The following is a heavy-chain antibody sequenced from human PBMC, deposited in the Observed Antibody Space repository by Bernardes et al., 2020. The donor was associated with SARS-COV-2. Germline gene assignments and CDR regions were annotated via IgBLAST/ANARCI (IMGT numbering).Heavy chain of an antibody. CDR3: AKDQEYQLPNGSDY. D-gene: IGHD2-2*01. CDR2: ISGSGGTT. Sequence: GGSLRLSCVASGFTFSSYAMSWVRQAPGKGLEWVSGISGSGGTTYYADSVKGRFTISRDNSKSTLYLQMNSLRAEDTAVYYCAKDQEYQLPNGSDYWGQGTLVTVSS. V-gene: IGHV3-23*01. CDR1: GFTFSSYA. J-gene: IGHJ4*02.